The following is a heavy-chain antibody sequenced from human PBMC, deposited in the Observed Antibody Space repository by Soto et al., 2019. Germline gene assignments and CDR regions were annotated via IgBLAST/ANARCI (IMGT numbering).Heavy chain of an antibody. Sequence: GGSLRLSCAASGFTFSDYFMSWIRLAPGQGLEWVSYISSSGSTIYYADSVKGRFTISRDNAKNSLYLQMNSLRAEDTAVYYCARDSDMTTVINFDYWGQGTLVTVSS. J-gene: IGHJ4*02. CDR3: ARDSDMTTVINFDY. CDR1: GFTFSDYF. CDR2: ISSSGSTI. D-gene: IGHD4-4*01. V-gene: IGHV3-11*01.